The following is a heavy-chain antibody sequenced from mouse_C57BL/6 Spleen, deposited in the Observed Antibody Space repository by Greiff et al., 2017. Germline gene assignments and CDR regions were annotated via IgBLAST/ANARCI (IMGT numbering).Heavy chain of an antibody. J-gene: IGHJ3*01. D-gene: IGHD2-14*01. CDR1: GYTFTDYY. V-gene: IGHV1-26*01. CDR3: GRGGYGGFAY. Sequence: VQLQQSGPELVKPGASVKISCKASGYTFTDYYMNWVKQSHGKSLEWIGDINPNNGGTSYNQKFKGKATLTVDKSSSTAYMELRSLTSEDSAVYYGGRGGYGGFAYWGQGTLVTVSA. CDR2: INPNNGGT.